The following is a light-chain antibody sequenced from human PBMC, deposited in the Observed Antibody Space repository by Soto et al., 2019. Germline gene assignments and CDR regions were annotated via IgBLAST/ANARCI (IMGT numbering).Light chain of an antibody. J-gene: IGLJ1*01. Sequence: QSALTQPASVSGSPGQSITISCTGTSSVVGSYNLVSWYQQHPGKAPKLMIYEGSKRPSGVSNRFSGSKSGNTASLTISGLQAEDEADYYCCSYAGSSTSYVFGTGTRSPS. CDR3: CSYAGSSTSYV. CDR1: SSVVGSYNL. V-gene: IGLV2-23*01. CDR2: EGS.